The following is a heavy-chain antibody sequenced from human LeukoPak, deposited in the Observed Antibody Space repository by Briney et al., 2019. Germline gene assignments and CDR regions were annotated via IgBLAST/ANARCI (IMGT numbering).Heavy chain of an antibody. J-gene: IGHJ4*02. D-gene: IGHD2-2*02. CDR3: ARYTEYYFDY. Sequence: GGSLRLSCAASGFTFSTYWMPWVRQAPGKGLEWVANMKRDGSEIYYAGSVKGRFTISRDNAKNSLYLQMNSLRAEDTAVYYCARYTEYYFDYWGQGTLVTVSS. CDR1: GFTFSTYW. V-gene: IGHV3-7*01. CDR2: MKRDGSEI.